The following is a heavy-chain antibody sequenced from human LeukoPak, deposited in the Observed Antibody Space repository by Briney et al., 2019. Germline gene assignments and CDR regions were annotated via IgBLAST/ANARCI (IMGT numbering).Heavy chain of an antibody. CDR2: INHSGST. CDR1: GGSISSYY. Sequence: SETLSLTCTVSGGSISSYYWSWIRQPPGKGLEWIGEINHSGSTNYNPSLKSRVTMSVDTSKNQFSLKLSSVTAADTAVHYCARGPDIVVVPAVITDTFDIWGQGTMVTVSS. V-gene: IGHV4-34*01. J-gene: IGHJ3*02. CDR3: ARGPDIVVVPAVITDTFDI. D-gene: IGHD2-2*01.